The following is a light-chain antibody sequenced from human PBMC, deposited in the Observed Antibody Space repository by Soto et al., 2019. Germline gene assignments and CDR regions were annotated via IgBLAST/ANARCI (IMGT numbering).Light chain of an antibody. V-gene: IGLV2-23*01. Sequence: QSVLTQPASVSGSPGQSITISCTGTNSDVGTYELVSWYQQHPGRAPKLMIYEGSKRPSGGSNRFSGSKSGDTASLTISGLQAEDEANYYCCSYAASSALWVFGGGTKLTVL. CDR2: EGS. CDR1: NSDVGTYEL. CDR3: CSYAASSALWV. J-gene: IGLJ3*02.